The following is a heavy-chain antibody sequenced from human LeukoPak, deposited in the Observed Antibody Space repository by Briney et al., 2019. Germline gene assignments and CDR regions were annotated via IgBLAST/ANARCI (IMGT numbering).Heavy chain of an antibody. CDR2: ISYDGSNK. J-gene: IGHJ4*02. D-gene: IGHD3-22*01. Sequence: PGRSLRLSCAASGFTFNSYAMHWVRQAPGKGLEWVAVISYDGSNKYYADSVKGRFTISRDNSKNTLYLQMNSLRAEDTAVYYCARSYDSSGYYYPFDYWGQGTLVTVSS. V-gene: IGHV3-30*04. CDR1: GFTFNSYA. CDR3: ARSYDSSGYYYPFDY.